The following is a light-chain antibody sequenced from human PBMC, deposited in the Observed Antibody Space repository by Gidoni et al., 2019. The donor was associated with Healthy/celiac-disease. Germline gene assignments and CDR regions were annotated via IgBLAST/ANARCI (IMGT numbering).Light chain of an antibody. V-gene: IGLV2-14*01. CDR3: SSYTSSSTPV. J-gene: IGLJ3*02. CDR2: EVS. Sequence: QYALTKPASVSGSPGQSLTISCTGTSSDVGGYNYVSWYQQHPGNAPKLMIYEVSNRPSGVSNRFSGSKSGNTASLTISGLQAEDEADYYCSSYTSSSTPVFGGGTKLTVL. CDR1: SSDVGGYNY.